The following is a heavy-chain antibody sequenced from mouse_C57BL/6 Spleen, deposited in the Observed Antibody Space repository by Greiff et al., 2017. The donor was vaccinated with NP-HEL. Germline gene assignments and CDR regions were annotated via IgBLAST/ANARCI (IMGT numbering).Heavy chain of an antibody. CDR2: IYPRSGNT. D-gene: IGHD3-2*02. J-gene: IGHJ4*01. V-gene: IGHV1-81*01. CDR3: ARGEAQVLYAMDY. Sequence: VKLVESGAELARPGASVKLSCKASGYTFTSYGISWVKQRTGQGLEWIGEIYPRSGNTYYNEKFKGKATLTADKSSSTAYMELRSLTSEDSAVYFCARGEAQVLYAMDYWGQGTSVTVSS. CDR1: GYTFTSYG.